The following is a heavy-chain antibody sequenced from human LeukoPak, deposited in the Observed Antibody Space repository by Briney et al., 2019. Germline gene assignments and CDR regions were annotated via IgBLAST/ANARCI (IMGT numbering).Heavy chain of an antibody. D-gene: IGHD6-19*01. CDR3: AREVAVAPNPDY. Sequence: ASVKVSCKASGYTFTSYGIGWVRQAPGQGLEWMGWISAYNGNTNYAQKLQGRVIMTTDTSTSTAYMELRSLRSDDTAVYYCAREVAVAPNPDYWGQGTLVTVSS. J-gene: IGHJ4*02. CDR2: ISAYNGNT. V-gene: IGHV1-18*01. CDR1: GYTFTSYG.